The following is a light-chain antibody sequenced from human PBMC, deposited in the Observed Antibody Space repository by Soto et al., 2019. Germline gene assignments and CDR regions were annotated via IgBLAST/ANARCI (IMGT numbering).Light chain of an antibody. CDR1: SSDVGSYNL. V-gene: IGLV2-23*02. J-gene: IGLJ3*02. CDR3: CSYVDSSTWV. Sequence: QSALTQPASVSGSPGQSITISCTGTSSDVGSYNLVSWYQQHPGKAPKLMIYEVSKRPSGVPNRFSGSKSGNTASLTISGLQAEDEAEYYCCSYVDSSTWVFGGGTKLTVL. CDR2: EVS.